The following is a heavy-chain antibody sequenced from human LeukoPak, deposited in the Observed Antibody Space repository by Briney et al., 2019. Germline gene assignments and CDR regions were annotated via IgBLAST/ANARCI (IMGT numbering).Heavy chain of an antibody. CDR2: ISYDGSNK. V-gene: IGHV3-30*04. CDR1: GFTFSSYA. J-gene: IGHJ4*02. CDR3: ARGFGQQLAGSPLGY. D-gene: IGHD6-13*01. Sequence: GGSLRLSCAASGFTFSSYAVHWVRQAPGKGLEWVAVISYDGSNKYYADSVKGRFTISKDNSKNTLYLQMNSLRAEDTAVYYCARGFGQQLAGSPLGYWGQGTLVTVSS.